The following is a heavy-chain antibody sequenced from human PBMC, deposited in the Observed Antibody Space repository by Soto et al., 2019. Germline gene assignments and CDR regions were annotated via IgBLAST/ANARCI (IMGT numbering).Heavy chain of an antibody. Sequence: GESLKISCKGSGYSFTSYWISWVRQMPGEGLEWMVGMDPSDSYTNYSPSFQGHVTISADKSISTAYLQWSSLKASDTAMYYCASLSLYSSSSRPVHLYYYGMDVWGQGTTVTVSS. D-gene: IGHD6-6*01. V-gene: IGHV5-10-1*01. CDR1: GYSFTSYW. CDR2: MDPSDSYT. CDR3: ASLSLYSSSSRPVHLYYYGMDV. J-gene: IGHJ6*02.